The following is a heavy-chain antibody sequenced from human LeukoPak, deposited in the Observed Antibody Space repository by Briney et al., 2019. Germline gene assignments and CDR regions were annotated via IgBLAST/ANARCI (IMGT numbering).Heavy chain of an antibody. CDR2: IYTSGST. J-gene: IGHJ5*02. Sequence: PSETLSLTCTVSGGSISSGSYYWSWIRQPAGKGLEWIGRIYTSGSTNYNPSLKSRVTISVDTSKNQFSLKLSSVTAADTAVYYCARALGYCSSTSCYTSPYNWFDPWGQGTLVTVSS. V-gene: IGHV4-61*02. CDR1: GGSISSGSYY. CDR3: ARALGYCSSTSCYTSPYNWFDP. D-gene: IGHD2-2*02.